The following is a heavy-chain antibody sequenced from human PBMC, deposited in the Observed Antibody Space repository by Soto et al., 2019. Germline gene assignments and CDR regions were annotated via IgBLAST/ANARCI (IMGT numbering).Heavy chain of an antibody. D-gene: IGHD3-9*01. Sequence: GGSLRLSCAASEFSFSSYAMHWIRQAPGKGLEWVAVISLDGNTIHYADSVKGRFIISRDNSKNTLYLQMHSLSGEDTAVYYCARTFDTITYYFDYWGQGTLVTVSS. CDR3: ARTFDTITYYFDY. CDR1: EFSFSSYA. V-gene: IGHV3-30-3*01. CDR2: ISLDGNTI. J-gene: IGHJ4*02.